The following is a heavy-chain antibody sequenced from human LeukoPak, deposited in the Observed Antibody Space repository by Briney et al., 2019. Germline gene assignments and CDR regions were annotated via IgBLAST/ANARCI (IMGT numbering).Heavy chain of an antibody. D-gene: IGHD3-10*01. CDR3: ARDFGMVRGPFDY. V-gene: IGHV3-23*01. CDR2: ISGSGGST. J-gene: IGHJ4*02. Sequence: PGGSLRLSCAASGFTFSSYAMSWVRQAPGKGLEWVSAISGSGGSTYYADSVKGRFTISRDNSKNTLYLQMNSLRAEDTAVYYCARDFGMVRGPFDYWGQGTLVTVSS. CDR1: GFTFSSYA.